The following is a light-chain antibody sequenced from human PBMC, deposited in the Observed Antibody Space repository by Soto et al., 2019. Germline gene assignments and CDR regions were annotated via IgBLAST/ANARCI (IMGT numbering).Light chain of an antibody. J-gene: IGLJ1*01. CDR3: SSYTTSSTAYV. Sequence: QSVLTQPASVSGSPGQSITISCSGTSSDVGAYNYVSWYQQHPGKAPKLMIYDVSNRPSGVSNRFSGSKSGNTASLTISGLQAEDEADYYCSSYTTSSTAYVFGTGTKLTVL. CDR2: DVS. CDR1: SSDVGAYNY. V-gene: IGLV2-14*01.